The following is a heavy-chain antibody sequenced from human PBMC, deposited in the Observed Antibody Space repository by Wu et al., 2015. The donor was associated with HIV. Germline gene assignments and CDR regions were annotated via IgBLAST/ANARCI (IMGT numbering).Heavy chain of an antibody. CDR2: IIPLFGTT. V-gene: IGHV1-69*05. Sequence: QVQLVQSGAEVKKPGSSVKISCKASGNTFNAINWVRQAPGQGLEWMGGIIPLFGTTEYAQIFRGRVTITTDESTSTAYMRLSSLRSEDTAVYYCASPRSPGFSSAWPTYFDYWGHGTLVTVSS. D-gene: IGHD6-19*01. J-gene: IGHJ4*01. CDR3: ASPRSPGFSSAWPTYFDY. CDR1: GNTFNA.